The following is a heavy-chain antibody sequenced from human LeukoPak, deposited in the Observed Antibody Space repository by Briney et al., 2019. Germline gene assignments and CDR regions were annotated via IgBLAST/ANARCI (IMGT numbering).Heavy chain of an antibody. J-gene: IGHJ4*02. Sequence: GGSLRLSCAASGFSFSSRWMSWVRQAPGQGLERVANINQDATEKHYVDSVEGRFTISRDDAKNSLHLQMNGLRAEDTAVYYCARDVDSSSSLSLFDYWGRGTLVTVSS. CDR2: INQDATEK. V-gene: IGHV3-7*01. CDR1: GFSFSSRW. D-gene: IGHD6-6*01. CDR3: ARDVDSSSSLSLFDY.